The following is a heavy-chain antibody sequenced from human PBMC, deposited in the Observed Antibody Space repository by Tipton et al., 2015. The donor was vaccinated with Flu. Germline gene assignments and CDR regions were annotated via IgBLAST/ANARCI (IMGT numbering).Heavy chain of an antibody. D-gene: IGHD3-10*01. V-gene: IGHV6-1*01. J-gene: IGHJ5*01. Sequence: LVKPTQTLSLTCGISGDSVSSHGATWNWIRQSPSRGLEWLGKTYYRSIWHYNYAVSVKGRISINPDTSKSQFSPQLNSVTPEDTAVYYCARGYGSGPKDWFDSWGQGILVTVSA. CDR3: ARGYGSGPKDWFDS. CDR2: TYYRSIWHY. CDR1: GDSVSSHGAT.